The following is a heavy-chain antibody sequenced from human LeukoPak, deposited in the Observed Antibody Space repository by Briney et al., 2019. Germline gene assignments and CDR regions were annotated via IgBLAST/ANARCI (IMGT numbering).Heavy chain of an antibody. CDR3: ARLPTGIFDY. Sequence: ETLSLTCAVYGGSFNGYYWSWIRQPPGKGLEWVANIKQDGSEKYYVDSVKGRFTISRDNAKNSLYLQMNSLRAEDTAVYYCARLPTGIFDYWGQGTLVTVSS. J-gene: IGHJ4*02. D-gene: IGHD3-10*01. CDR2: IKQDGSEK. CDR1: GGSFNGYY. V-gene: IGHV3-7*01.